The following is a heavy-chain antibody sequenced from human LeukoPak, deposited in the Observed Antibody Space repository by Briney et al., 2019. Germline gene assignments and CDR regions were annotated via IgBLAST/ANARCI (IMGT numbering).Heavy chain of an antibody. CDR1: GGSISSGDYY. Sequence: SQTLSLTCTVSGGSISSGDYYWSWIRQPPGKGLEWIGYIYYSGSTYYNPSLKSRVTISVDTSKNQFSLKLSSVTAADTAVYYCARRRAGVGHFDYWGQGTLVTVSS. CDR3: ARRRAGVGHFDY. D-gene: IGHD2-15*01. J-gene: IGHJ4*02. CDR2: IYYSGST. V-gene: IGHV4-30-4*08.